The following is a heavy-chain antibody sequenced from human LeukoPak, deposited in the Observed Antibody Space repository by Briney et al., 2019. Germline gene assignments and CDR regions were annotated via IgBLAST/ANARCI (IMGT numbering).Heavy chain of an antibody. J-gene: IGHJ4*02. CDR3: ARVNYYDSGGCPDY. D-gene: IGHD3-22*01. Sequence: SETLSLTCTVSGGSVSSGTYCWSWIRQPPGKGLEWVGYIFYSGSTNYNPSLKSRVTISVDTSKNQFSLRLTSVTAADTAVYYCARVNYYDSGGCPDYWGQGTLVTVSS. V-gene: IGHV4-61*01. CDR2: IFYSGST. CDR1: GGSVSSGTYC.